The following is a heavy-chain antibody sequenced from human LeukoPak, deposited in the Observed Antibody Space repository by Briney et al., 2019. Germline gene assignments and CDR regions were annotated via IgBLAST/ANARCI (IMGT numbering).Heavy chain of an antibody. J-gene: IGHJ5*02. CDR1: GGSISSGNFF. CDR2: IYSSGST. D-gene: IGHD3-3*01. CDR3: ARGARTVWGGSNFNWFDP. V-gene: IGHV4-61*09. Sequence: SQTLSLTCTVSGGSISSGNFFWSWIRQPAGKGLEWIGHIYSSGSTTYNPSLKSRVTMSIDTTNNQFSLKLTSVTAADTAVVYCARGARTVWGGSNFNWFDPWGQGTLVTVSS.